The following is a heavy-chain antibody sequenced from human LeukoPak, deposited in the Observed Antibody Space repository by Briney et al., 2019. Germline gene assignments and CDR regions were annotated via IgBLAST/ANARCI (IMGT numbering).Heavy chain of an antibody. D-gene: IGHD2-15*01. J-gene: IGHJ4*02. Sequence: GGSLRLSCAASGFTFSSYAMSWVRQAPGKGLEWVSSISSSSSYIYYAESVKGRFTISRDNAKNSLYLQMNSLRAEDTAVYYCARDQGYCSGVSCYGYFDYWGQGTLVTVSS. CDR1: GFTFSSYA. CDR2: ISSSSSYI. V-gene: IGHV3-21*01. CDR3: ARDQGYCSGVSCYGYFDY.